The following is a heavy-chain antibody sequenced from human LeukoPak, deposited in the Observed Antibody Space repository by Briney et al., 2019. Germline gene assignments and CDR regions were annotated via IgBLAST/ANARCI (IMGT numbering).Heavy chain of an antibody. CDR3: ARGWGGSRSRWFDP. J-gene: IGHJ5*02. Sequence: ASVKVSCKASGYTFTDYFLHWVRQAPGQGLEWMGWINPNSGGTNYAQKLQGRVTMTTDTSTSTAYMELRSLRSDDTAVYYCARGWGGSRSRWFDPWGQGTLVTVSS. V-gene: IGHV1-2*02. D-gene: IGHD2-2*01. CDR2: INPNSGGT. CDR1: GYTFTDYF.